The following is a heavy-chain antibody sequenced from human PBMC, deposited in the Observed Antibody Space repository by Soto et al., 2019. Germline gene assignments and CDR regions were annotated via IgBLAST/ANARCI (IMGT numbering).Heavy chain of an antibody. Sequence: QVQLQESGPGLVKPSQTLSLTCTVSGGSISSGDYYWSWIRQPPGKGLEWIGYIYYSGSTYYNPSLKSRVTISVDTSKNQFSLKLSSVTAADTAVYYCARAPPYDSSGYWNWFDPWGQGTLVTVSS. D-gene: IGHD3-22*01. CDR1: GGSISSGDYY. J-gene: IGHJ5*02. CDR2: IYYSGST. V-gene: IGHV4-30-4*01. CDR3: ARAPPYDSSGYWNWFDP.